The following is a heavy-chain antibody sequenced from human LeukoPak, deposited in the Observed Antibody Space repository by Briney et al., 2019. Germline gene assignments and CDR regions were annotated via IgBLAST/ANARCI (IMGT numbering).Heavy chain of an antibody. CDR2: IYYSGST. D-gene: IGHD3-10*01. J-gene: IGHJ5*02. Sequence: NPSQTLSLTCTLSGGSISTYYWSWIRQPAGKGLEWIGYIYYSGSTNYNPSLKSRVTISVDTSKNQFSLKLSSVTAADTAVYYCARGFGELFADWFDPWGQGTLVTASS. CDR1: GGSISTYY. CDR3: ARGFGELFADWFDP. V-gene: IGHV4-59*12.